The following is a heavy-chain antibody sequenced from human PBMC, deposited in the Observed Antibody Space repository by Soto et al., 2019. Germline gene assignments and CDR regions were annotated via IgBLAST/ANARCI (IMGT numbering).Heavy chain of an antibody. CDR2: INHSGST. Sequence: SETLSLTCAVYGGSFSGYYWSWIRQPPGKGLEWIGEINHSGSTNYNPSLKSRVTMSVDTSKNQFSLKLSSVTAADTAVYYCARARWNDESWFDPWGQGTLVTVSS. V-gene: IGHV4-34*01. J-gene: IGHJ5*02. CDR1: GGSFSGYY. CDR3: ARARWNDESWFDP. D-gene: IGHD1-1*01.